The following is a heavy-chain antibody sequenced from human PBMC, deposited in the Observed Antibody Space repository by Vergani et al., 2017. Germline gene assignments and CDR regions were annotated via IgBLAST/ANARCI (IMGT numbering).Heavy chain of an antibody. Sequence: EVQLVESGGGLVQPGGSLRLSCAASGFTVSSNYMSWVRQAPGKGLEWVSVIYSGGSTYYADSVKGRFTISRDNSKSTMYLQMNSLRDEDTGVYYCARDLRLLYNRFGPWGQGTLVTVSS. CDR1: GFTVSSNY. D-gene: IGHD1-14*01. CDR3: ARDLRLLYNRFGP. V-gene: IGHV3-53*01. J-gene: IGHJ5*02. CDR2: IYSGGST.